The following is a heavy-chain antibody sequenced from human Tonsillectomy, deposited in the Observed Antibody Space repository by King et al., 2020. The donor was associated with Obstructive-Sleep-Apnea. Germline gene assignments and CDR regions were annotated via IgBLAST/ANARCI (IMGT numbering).Heavy chain of an antibody. J-gene: IGHJ4*02. CDR1: GFTFSSYD. V-gene: IGHV3-13*01. CDR2: IGTAGDT. Sequence: VQLVESGGGLVQPGGSLRLSGAASGFTFSSYDMHWVRQAAGKGLEWVSVIGTAGDTYYPGSVKGRFTISRENAKNSLYLQMNSLRAGDTAVYFCARRAGGSGSWEYYFDYWGQGTLVTVSS. D-gene: IGHD3-10*01. CDR3: ARRAGGSGSWEYYFDY.